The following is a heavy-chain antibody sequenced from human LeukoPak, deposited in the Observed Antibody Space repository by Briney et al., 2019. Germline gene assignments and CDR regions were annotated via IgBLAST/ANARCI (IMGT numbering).Heavy chain of an antibody. V-gene: IGHV4-4*07. CDR3: ARDFHVPHRYDSSGYYYRAQYYFDY. Sequence: SETLSLTCTVSGGSISSYYWSWVRQPAGKGLEWIGRIYTSGSTNYNPSLKSRVTMSLDTSKNQFSLKLSSVPAADTAVYYCARDFHVPHRYDSSGYYYRAQYYFDYWGQGTLVTVSS. D-gene: IGHD3-22*01. CDR2: IYTSGST. J-gene: IGHJ4*02. CDR1: GGSISSYY.